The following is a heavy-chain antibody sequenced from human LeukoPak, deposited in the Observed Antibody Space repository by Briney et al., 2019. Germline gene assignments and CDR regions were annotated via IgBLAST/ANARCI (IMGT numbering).Heavy chain of an antibody. CDR3: AKVPLTWLVRDYYYMEV. Sequence: GGSLRLSCAASGFTFSSYAVSWVRQAPGKGLEWVSGISGSAGSTYYADSVKGRFTISRDNSKTTLYLQMNGLRAEDTAVYYCAKVPLTWLVRDYYYMEVWGKGTTVIVSS. CDR1: GFTFSSYA. CDR2: ISGSAGST. V-gene: IGHV3-23*01. J-gene: IGHJ6*03. D-gene: IGHD2-21*01.